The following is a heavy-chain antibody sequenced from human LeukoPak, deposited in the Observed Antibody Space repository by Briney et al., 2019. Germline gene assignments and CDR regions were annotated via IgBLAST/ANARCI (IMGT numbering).Heavy chain of an antibody. V-gene: IGHV3-7*01. CDR3: ASITTVTTV. D-gene: IGHD4-17*01. Sequence: GGSLRLSCAASEFTFSSSWMSWVRQAPGKGLEWVANIKQDGSEKNYVDSVKGRFTISRDNAKNSLYLHMNRLRAEDTAVYYCASITTVTTVWGQGTLVTVSS. J-gene: IGHJ4*02. CDR2: IKQDGSEK. CDR1: EFTFSSSW.